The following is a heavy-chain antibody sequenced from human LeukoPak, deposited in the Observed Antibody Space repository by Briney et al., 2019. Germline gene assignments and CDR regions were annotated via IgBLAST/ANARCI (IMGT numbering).Heavy chain of an antibody. J-gene: IGHJ4*02. CDR3: AREEYSGSYYYFDY. CDR2: ISSSSSYI. D-gene: IGHD1-26*01. CDR1: GFTFSSYS. V-gene: IGHV3-21*01. Sequence: GESLRLSCAASGFTFSSYSMNWVRQAPGKGLEWVSSISSSSSYIYYADSVKGRFTISRDNAKNSLYLQMNSLRAEDTAVYYCAREEYSGSYYYFDYWGQGTLVTVSS.